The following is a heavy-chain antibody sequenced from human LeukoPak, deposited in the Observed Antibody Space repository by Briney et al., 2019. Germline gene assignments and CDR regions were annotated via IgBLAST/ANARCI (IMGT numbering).Heavy chain of an antibody. J-gene: IGHJ5*02. Sequence: GGSLRLSCAASGFTFSNSPMTWVRQAPGKGPEWVSGIADNGAIYYADSVKGRFIISRDNSKNTLFLQMNSLRAEDTAIYYCAKEERLEFDPWGQGTLVTVSS. CDR2: IADNGAI. CDR3: AKEERLEFDP. D-gene: IGHD3-16*01. V-gene: IGHV3-23*01. CDR1: GFTFSNSP.